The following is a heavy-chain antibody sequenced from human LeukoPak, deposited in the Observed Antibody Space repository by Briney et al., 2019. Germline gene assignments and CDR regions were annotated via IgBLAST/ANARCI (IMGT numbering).Heavy chain of an antibody. CDR2: IYHSGST. V-gene: IGHV4-38-2*02. Sequence: PSETLSLTCTVSGYSISSGYYWGWIRQPPGKGLEWIGSIYHSGSTYYNPSLKSRVTISVDKSKNQFSLKLSSVTAADTAVYYCARVSYSSGWFDYWGQGTLVTVSS. D-gene: IGHD6-19*01. J-gene: IGHJ4*02. CDR1: GYSISSGYY. CDR3: ARVSYSSGWFDY.